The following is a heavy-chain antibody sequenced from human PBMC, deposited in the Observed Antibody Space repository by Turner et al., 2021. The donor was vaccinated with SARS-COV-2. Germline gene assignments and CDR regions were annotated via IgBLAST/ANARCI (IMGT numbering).Heavy chain of an antibody. CDR1: EFTYSTFW. Sequence: EVQLVESGGRLVQPGESLRLSCVASEFTYSTFWMNWVRQAPGKAPEWVANIDQDNSEQNYVDSVRGRFTISRDNAKNSLYLQMNSLRAVDTAVYDCASGSGWLIDYWGQGTLVTVSS. CDR3: ASGSGWLIDY. CDR2: IDQDNSEQ. V-gene: IGHV3-7*01. D-gene: IGHD6-13*01. J-gene: IGHJ4*02.